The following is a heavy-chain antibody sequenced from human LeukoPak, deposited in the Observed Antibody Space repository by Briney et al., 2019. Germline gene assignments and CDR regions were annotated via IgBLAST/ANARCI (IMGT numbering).Heavy chain of an antibody. J-gene: IGHJ4*02. CDR1: GFTFSSYA. Sequence: GGSLRLSCAAYGFTFSSYAMSLVRQAPGKGLEWVSAISGSGGSTYYADSVKGRFTISRDNAKNSLYLQMNSLRAEDTAVYYCASQAAYYDSTGSGYWGQGTLVTVSS. D-gene: IGHD3-22*01. CDR2: ISGSGGST. CDR3: ASQAAYYDSTGSGY. V-gene: IGHV3-23*01.